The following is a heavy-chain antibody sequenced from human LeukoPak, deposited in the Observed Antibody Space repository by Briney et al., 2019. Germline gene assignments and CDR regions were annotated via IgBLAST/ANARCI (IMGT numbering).Heavy chain of an antibody. D-gene: IGHD3-10*01. CDR2: IYYSGST. CDR1: GDSVTGGLYY. CDR3: ARQRGVNYYYYGMDV. J-gene: IGHJ6*02. V-gene: IGHV4-61*01. Sequence: PSETLSLTCTVSGDSVTGGLYYWSWIRQPPGKGLEWIGYIYYSGSTNYNPSLKSRVTISVDTSKNQFSLKLSSVTAADTAVYYCARQRGVNYYYYGMDVWGQGTTVTVSS.